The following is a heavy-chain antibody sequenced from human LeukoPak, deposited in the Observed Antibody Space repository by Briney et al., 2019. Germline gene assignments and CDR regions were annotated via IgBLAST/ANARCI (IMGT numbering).Heavy chain of an antibody. Sequence: GGSLRLSCAASGFTFSSYGMHWVRQAPGKGLVWVAFIRYDGSDKYYGDSVKGQFTISRDNSKNTLYLQMNSLRAEDTAVYYCARGHYDSSGYYIGPFDYWGQGTLVTVFS. V-gene: IGHV3-30*02. D-gene: IGHD3-22*01. CDR2: IRYDGSDK. J-gene: IGHJ4*02. CDR1: GFTFSSYG. CDR3: ARGHYDSSGYYIGPFDY.